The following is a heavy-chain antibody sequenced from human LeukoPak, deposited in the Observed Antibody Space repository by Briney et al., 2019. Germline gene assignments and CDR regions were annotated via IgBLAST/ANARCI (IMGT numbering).Heavy chain of an antibody. CDR3: ARYPDYGDY. J-gene: IGHJ4*02. V-gene: IGHV3-7*05. Sequence: GGSLTLSCAASGFSFSDYWMSWVRQAPGKGLEWVTNIKQDGSESYYVDSVKGRFTISRDNAKNSLYLQMNSLRAEDTAVYYCARYPDYGDYWGQGTLVTVSS. CDR1: GFSFSDYW. CDR2: IKQDGSES.